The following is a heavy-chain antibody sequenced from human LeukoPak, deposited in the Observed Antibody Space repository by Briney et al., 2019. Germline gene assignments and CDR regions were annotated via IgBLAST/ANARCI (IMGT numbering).Heavy chain of an antibody. D-gene: IGHD3-22*01. V-gene: IGHV3-23*01. CDR3: AKGGSGYYAYYFDY. CDR1: GFTFSSYS. CDR2: ISGSGAST. J-gene: IGHJ4*02. Sequence: PGGSLRLSCAASGFTFSSYSMNWVRQAPGKGLEWVSGISGSGASTYYADSVKGRLTISRDNSKNTLYLQMNSLRAEDTAVYYCAKGGSGYYAYYFDYWGQGTLVTVSS.